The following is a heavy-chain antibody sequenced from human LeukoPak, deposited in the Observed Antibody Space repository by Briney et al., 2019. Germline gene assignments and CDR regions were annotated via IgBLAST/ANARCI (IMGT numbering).Heavy chain of an antibody. V-gene: IGHV1-2*06. D-gene: IGHD2-8*01. CDR3: ARSAEHCNNGVCFTDYYMDV. CDR1: GYNLIVYY. CDR2: INPNSGDT. J-gene: IGHJ6*03. Sequence: ASVKVSCKASGYNLIVYYIHWVRQAPGQGLEWMGRINPNSGDTNYAQKFQGRVTMTRDTSISTAYMELSSLTSDDTAVYFCARSAEHCNNGVCFTDYYMDVWGKGTTVTVSS.